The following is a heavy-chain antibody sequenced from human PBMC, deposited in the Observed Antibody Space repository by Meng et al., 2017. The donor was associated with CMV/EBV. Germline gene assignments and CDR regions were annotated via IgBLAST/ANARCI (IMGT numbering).Heavy chain of an antibody. CDR3: ARSPGFWSLDY. D-gene: IGHD2-8*02. J-gene: IGHJ4*02. V-gene: IGHV4-4*02. CDR2: ISHSGNT. CDR1: GGSISNSLW. Sequence: SETLSLTCAVSGGSISNSLWWSWVRQPPGKGLEWIGEISHSGNTKYNPSLQGRVTISADKTKNDFSLKLTSMTAADTGVYFCARSPGFWSLDYWGQGTLVTVSS.